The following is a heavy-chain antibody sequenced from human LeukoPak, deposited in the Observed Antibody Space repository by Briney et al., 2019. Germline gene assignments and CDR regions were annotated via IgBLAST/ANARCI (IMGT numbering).Heavy chain of an antibody. Sequence: GGSLRLSCAASGFTVSSNYMSWVRQAPGKGLEWVSVIYSGGSTYYADSVKGRFTISRDNSKNTLYLQMNSLRPEDTAVYYCARDGPKYSSGWYYYYGMDVWGQGTTVTVSS. CDR1: GFTVSSNY. CDR3: ARDGPKYSSGWYYYYGMDV. CDR2: IYSGGST. D-gene: IGHD6-19*01. J-gene: IGHJ6*02. V-gene: IGHV3-66*01.